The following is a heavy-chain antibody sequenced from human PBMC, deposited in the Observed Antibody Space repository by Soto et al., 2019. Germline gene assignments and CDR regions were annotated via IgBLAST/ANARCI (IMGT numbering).Heavy chain of an antibody. CDR3: AREVSPTVTSYYGMDV. CDR1: GYTFTGYH. Sequence: ASVKVSCKASGYTFTGYHMHWVRQAPGQGLEWMGWINPNSGGTNYAQKFQGRVTMTRDTSISTAYMELSRLRSDDTAVYYCAREVSPTVTSYYGMDVWGQGTTVTVSS. J-gene: IGHJ6*02. D-gene: IGHD4-4*01. V-gene: IGHV1-2*02. CDR2: INPNSGGT.